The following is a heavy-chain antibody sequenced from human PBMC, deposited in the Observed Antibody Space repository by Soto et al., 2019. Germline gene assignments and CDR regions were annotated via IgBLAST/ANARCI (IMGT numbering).Heavy chain of an antibody. V-gene: IGHV3-23*01. Sequence: GGSLRLSCVASGFTCSSYAMTWVRQAPGEGLEWVSGIGGSGGSTYYANSVKGRFTISRDNSNNTLYLQMNRLTADDTAVYFCAQVRGVVALDGYFDCWGQGTLVTVSS. CDR1: GFTCSSYA. CDR3: AQVRGVVALDGYFDC. D-gene: IGHD2-15*01. CDR2: IGGSGGST. J-gene: IGHJ4*02.